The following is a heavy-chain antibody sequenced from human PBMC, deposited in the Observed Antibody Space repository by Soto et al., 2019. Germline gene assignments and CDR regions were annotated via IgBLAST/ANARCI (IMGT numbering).Heavy chain of an antibody. V-gene: IGHV3-23*01. Sequence: GGSLRLSCASSGFPFSSYAMSWVRQAPGKGLEWVSAISGSGGSTYYADSVKGRFTISRDNSKNTLYLQMNSLRAEDTAVYYCARHLRFLEWLLHYYGMDVWGQGTTVTVSS. D-gene: IGHD3-3*01. CDR3: ARHLRFLEWLLHYYGMDV. J-gene: IGHJ6*02. CDR1: GFPFSSYA. CDR2: ISGSGGST.